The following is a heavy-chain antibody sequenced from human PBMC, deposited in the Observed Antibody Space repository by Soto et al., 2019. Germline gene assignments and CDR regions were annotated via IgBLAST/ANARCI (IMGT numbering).Heavy chain of an antibody. J-gene: IGHJ4*02. D-gene: IGHD1-1*01. Sequence: SETLSLTCTVSGGSISRGGFYWSWIRQHPGRGLEWIGYIYYNGDTYSNPSLKSRLTMSVDTSENQFSLKLNSVTAADTAVYYCARQVDDRESYFDYWGQGTLVTVSS. CDR2: IYYNGDT. V-gene: IGHV4-31*03. CDR1: GGSISRGGFY. CDR3: ARQVDDRESYFDY.